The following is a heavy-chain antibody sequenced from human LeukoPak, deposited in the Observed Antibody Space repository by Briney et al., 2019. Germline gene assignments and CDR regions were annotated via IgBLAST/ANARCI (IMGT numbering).Heavy chain of an antibody. V-gene: IGHV3-21*01. CDR2: ISGSSSYT. CDR3: ARDTTGGYSPSH. CDR1: GFTSSTYS. J-gene: IGHJ4*02. Sequence: GGSLRLSCVASGFTSSTYSMNWVRQAPGKGLEWVSSISGSSSYTFYADSVRGRFTISRDNAKNSLYLQMNSLRAEDTAVYYSARDTTGGYSPSHWGQGTLVTVSS. D-gene: IGHD5-12*01.